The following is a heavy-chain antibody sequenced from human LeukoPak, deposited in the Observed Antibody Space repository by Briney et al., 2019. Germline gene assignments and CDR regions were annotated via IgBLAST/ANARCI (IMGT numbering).Heavy chain of an antibody. J-gene: IGHJ4*02. CDR2: IKSDGRNT. CDR1: GFTFSSYW. D-gene: IGHD1-26*01. CDR3: ARALRVVVGATQLDS. Sequence: PGGSLRLSCAASGFTFSSYWMHWVRQAPGKGLVWVSRIKSDGRNTSYADSVKGRFTISRDNVKNTVYLQMNSLRAEDTAVYYCARALRVVVGATQLDSWGQRTLVTVSS. V-gene: IGHV3-74*01.